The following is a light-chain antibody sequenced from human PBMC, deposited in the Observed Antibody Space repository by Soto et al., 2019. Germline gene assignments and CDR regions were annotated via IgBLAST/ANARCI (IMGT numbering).Light chain of an antibody. CDR3: QQYYSTPLT. CDR1: QSVLSTSTNKTS. CDR2: WAS. V-gene: IGKV4-1*01. J-gene: IGKJ4*01. Sequence: DIVMTQSPDSLAVSLGERATINCKSSQSVLSTSTNKTSLAWYQQKPGQPPKLLIYWASTREFGVPDRFSGSGSGTDFTLTISSLQAEDVAVYYCQQYYSTPLTFGGGTKVEIK.